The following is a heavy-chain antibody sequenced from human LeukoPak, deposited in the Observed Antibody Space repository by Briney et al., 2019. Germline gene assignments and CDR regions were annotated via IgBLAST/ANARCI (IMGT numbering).Heavy chain of an antibody. D-gene: IGHD4-23*01. CDR3: AASEMTTVVPRGFDY. Sequence: SVKVSCKASGGTFSSYAISWVRQAPGQGLEWMGRIIPILGIANYAQKSQGSVTITADKSTSTAYMELSSLRSEDTAVYYCAASEMTTVVPRGFDYWGQGTLVTVSS. J-gene: IGHJ4*02. V-gene: IGHV1-69*04. CDR2: IIPILGIA. CDR1: GGTFSSYA.